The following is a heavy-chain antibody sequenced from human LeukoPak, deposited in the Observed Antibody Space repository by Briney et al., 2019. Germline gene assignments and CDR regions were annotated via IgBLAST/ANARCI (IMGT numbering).Heavy chain of an antibody. CDR3: ARSATAPPYYYYYMDV. CDR1: GFTVSSNY. D-gene: IGHD2-21*02. V-gene: IGHV3-7*01. CDR2: IKHAGSEK. J-gene: IGHJ6*03. Sequence: PGGSLRLSCAASGFTVSSNYMSWVRQAPGKGLEWVANIKHAGSEKYYVDSVKGRFTISRDNAKNSLYLQMNSLRAEDTAVYYCARSATAPPYYYYYMDVWGKGTTVTVSS.